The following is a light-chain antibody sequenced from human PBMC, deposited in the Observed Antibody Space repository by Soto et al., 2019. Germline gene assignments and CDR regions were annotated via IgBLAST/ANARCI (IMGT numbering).Light chain of an antibody. CDR1: QSISNW. CDR2: AAS. CDR3: QQLFDSPIT. V-gene: IGKV1-5*01. J-gene: IGKJ5*01. Sequence: DIQMTQSPSTLSASVVERVTITFRASQSISNWLAWYQVKPGKAPKLLIYAASTLESGVPSRFSATVSGTEFSLTITSLQPEDFATYYCQQLFDSPITFGQGTRLEI.